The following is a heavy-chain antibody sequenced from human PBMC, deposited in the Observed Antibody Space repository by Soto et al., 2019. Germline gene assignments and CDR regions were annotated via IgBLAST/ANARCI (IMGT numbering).Heavy chain of an antibody. CDR2: VSSTGST. CDR1: GASITQYY. CDR3: ARVPDY. D-gene: IGHD2-2*01. Sequence: SETLSLTCTVSGASITQYYWNWIRQSPGKGLEWIVSVSSTGSTVYNPSLTSRVTVSLDTSKNQFSLTLDSVTAADTAVYYCARVPDYWGQGILVTVSS. V-gene: IGHV4-59*01. J-gene: IGHJ4*02.